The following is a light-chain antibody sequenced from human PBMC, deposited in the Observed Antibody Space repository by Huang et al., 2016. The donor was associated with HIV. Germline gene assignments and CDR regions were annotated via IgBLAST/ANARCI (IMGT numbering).Light chain of an antibody. CDR1: QSVIYSSNNKNY. CDR2: WAS. J-gene: IGKJ4*01. CDR3: QQYDSTPLT. Sequence: DIVMTQSIVSLAVSLGERATINCKSSQSVIYSSNNKNYLAWYQQKPGQPPKLLIYWASTRESGVPDRFSGSGSGTDFTLTISSLQAEDVAVYYCQQYDSTPLTFGGGTKVDIK. V-gene: IGKV4-1*01.